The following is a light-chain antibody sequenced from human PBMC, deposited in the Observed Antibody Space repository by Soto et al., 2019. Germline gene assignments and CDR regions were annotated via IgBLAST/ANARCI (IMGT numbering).Light chain of an antibody. CDR2: GAS. J-gene: IGKJ5*01. Sequence: EIVLTQSPGTLSLSPGERATLSCRASQSVSNTYLAWYQQTPGQAPRLLIYGASRRATGIPDRFSGRGSATDFTLTISRLEPEDFAVYYCQQYGSSITFGQGTRLEIK. CDR3: QQYGSSIT. CDR1: QSVSNTY. V-gene: IGKV3-20*01.